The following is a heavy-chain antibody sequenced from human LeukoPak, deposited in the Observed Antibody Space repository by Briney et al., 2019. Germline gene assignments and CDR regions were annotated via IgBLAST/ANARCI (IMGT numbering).Heavy chain of an antibody. D-gene: IGHD3-10*02. Sequence: GGSLRLSCAASGFTFSSYWMSWVRQAPGKGLEWVANIKQDGSEKYYVDSVKGRFTISRDNAKNSVYLQMNSLRAEDTAVYYCARDFSDVRGNIFDSWGQGTLVTVSS. J-gene: IGHJ4*02. CDR2: IKQDGSEK. CDR1: GFTFSSYW. CDR3: ARDFSDVRGNIFDS. V-gene: IGHV3-7*01.